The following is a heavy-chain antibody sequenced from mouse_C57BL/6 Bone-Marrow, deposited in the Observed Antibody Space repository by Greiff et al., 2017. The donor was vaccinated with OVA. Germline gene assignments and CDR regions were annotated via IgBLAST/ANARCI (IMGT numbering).Heavy chain of an antibody. CDR3: AREGHYYGSPFAY. CDR2: INPNNGGT. V-gene: IGHV1-26*01. CDR1: GYTFTDYY. D-gene: IGHD1-1*01. Sequence: EVQLQQSGPELVKPGASVKISCKASGYTFTDYYMNWVKQSHGKSLEWIGDINPNNGGTSYNQKFKGKATLTVDKSSSTAYMELRSLTSEDSAVYYCAREGHYYGSPFAYWGQGTLVTVSA. J-gene: IGHJ3*01.